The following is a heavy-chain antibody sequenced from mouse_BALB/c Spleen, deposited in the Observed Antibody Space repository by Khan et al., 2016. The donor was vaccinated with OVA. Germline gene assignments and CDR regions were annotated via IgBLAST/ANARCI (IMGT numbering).Heavy chain of an antibody. V-gene: IGHV1S81*02. CDR1: GYTFTSFY. CDR2: INPSNGVT. Sequence: QVQLQQSGAELVKPGASVKLSCKASGYTFTSFYIYWVKQRPGQGLEGVGEINPSNGVTNFNEKFKSKATLTVDKSSSTAYMQLSSLTSEDSAVYYCTRGGYGSTVAYWGQGTLVTVS. J-gene: IGHJ3*01. D-gene: IGHD1-1*01. CDR3: TRGGYGSTVAY.